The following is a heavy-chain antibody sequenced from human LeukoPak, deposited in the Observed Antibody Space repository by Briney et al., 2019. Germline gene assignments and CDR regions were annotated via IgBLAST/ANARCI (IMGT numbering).Heavy chain of an antibody. V-gene: IGHV4-38-2*02. CDR2: IHHSGST. J-gene: IGHJ5*02. CDR1: GDSISSGHY. Sequence: SETLSLTCTVSGDSISSGHYWDWIRQPPGRGLEWIGSIHHSGSTWYNPSLKSRVTISLDTSQTQISLRVTSVTAADTAVYYCARGTDYYDSSGWLDPWGQGTQVTVSS. CDR3: ARGTDYYDSSGWLDP. D-gene: IGHD3-22*01.